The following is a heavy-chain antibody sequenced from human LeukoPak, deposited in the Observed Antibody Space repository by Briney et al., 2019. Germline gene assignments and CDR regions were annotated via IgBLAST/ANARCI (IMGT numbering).Heavy chain of an antibody. CDR1: GGSVSSGSYY. J-gene: IGHJ4*02. D-gene: IGHD6-6*01. Sequence: SETLSLTCTVSGGSVSSGSYYWSWIRQPPGKGLEWIGYIYYSGSTNYNPSLKSRVTISVDTSKNQFSLKLSSVTAADTAVYYCARDMEQLTDFDYWGQGTLVTVSS. V-gene: IGHV4-61*01. CDR2: IYYSGST. CDR3: ARDMEQLTDFDY.